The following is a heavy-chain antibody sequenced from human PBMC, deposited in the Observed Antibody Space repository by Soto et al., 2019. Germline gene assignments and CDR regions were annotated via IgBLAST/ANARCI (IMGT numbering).Heavy chain of an antibody. CDR1: GYTFTSYG. CDR3: ARVVTRKYSSGWPPSWFDP. V-gene: IGHV1-18*01. J-gene: IGHJ5*02. Sequence: GASVKVSCKASGYTFTSYGISWVRQAPGQGLEWMGWISAYNGNTNYAQKLQGRVTMTTDTSTSTAYMELRSLRSDDTAVYYCARVVTRKYSSGWPPSWFDPWGQGTLVTSPQ. CDR2: ISAYNGNT. D-gene: IGHD6-19*01.